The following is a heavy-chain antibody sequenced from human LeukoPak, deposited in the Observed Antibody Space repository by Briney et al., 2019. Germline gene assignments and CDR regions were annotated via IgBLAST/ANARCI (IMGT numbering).Heavy chain of an antibody. CDR2: ISGSGGST. Sequence: GGSLRLSCAAAGFTFSSYGMTWVRQAPGKGLEWVSAISGSGGSTYYADSVKGRFTISRDNSKNTLYLQMNSLRAEDTALYYCAKDAYYYYMDVWGKGTTVTISS. CDR3: AKDAYYYYMDV. V-gene: IGHV3-23*01. CDR1: GFTFSSYG. J-gene: IGHJ6*03.